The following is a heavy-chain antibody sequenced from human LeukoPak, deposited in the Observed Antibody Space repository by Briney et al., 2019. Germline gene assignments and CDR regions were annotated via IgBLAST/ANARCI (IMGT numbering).Heavy chain of an antibody. Sequence: KPSETLSLTCAVSGYSISSGYYWGWIRQPPGKGLEWIGSIYHSGSTYYNPSLKSRVTISVDTSKNQFSLKLSSVTAADTAVYYCARLFWGLYYFDCWGQGTLVTVSS. CDR2: IYHSGST. CDR1: GYSISSGYY. V-gene: IGHV4-38-2*01. D-gene: IGHD7-27*01. CDR3: ARLFWGLYYFDC. J-gene: IGHJ4*02.